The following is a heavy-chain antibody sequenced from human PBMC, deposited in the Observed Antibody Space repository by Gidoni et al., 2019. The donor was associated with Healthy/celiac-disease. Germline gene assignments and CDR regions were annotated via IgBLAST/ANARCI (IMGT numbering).Heavy chain of an antibody. J-gene: IGHJ4*02. CDR1: GGSFSGYY. D-gene: IGHD3-3*02. Sequence: QVQLQQWGAGLLKPSETLSLTCAVYGGSFSGYYWSWIRQPPGKGLEWIGEINNSGSTNYNPSLKSRVTISVDTSKNQYSLKLSSVTAADTAVYYCARGRWARALESWGQGTLVTVSS. CDR2: INNSGST. CDR3: ARGRWARALES. V-gene: IGHV4-34*01.